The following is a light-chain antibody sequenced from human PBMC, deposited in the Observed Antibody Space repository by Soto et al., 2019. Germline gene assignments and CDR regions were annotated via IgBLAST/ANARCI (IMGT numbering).Light chain of an antibody. J-gene: IGKJ1*01. CDR2: GAS. CDR1: QNVNNR. V-gene: IGKV3-15*01. Sequence: EIVMTQSPAMLSVSPGERATLSCRASQNVNNRLAWYQQKAGQPPRLLIYGASTRATGIPARFSGSGSGTEFPLTISSLQSEDFAVYYSQHFNRWPLLFGQGTKVEIK. CDR3: QHFNRWPLL.